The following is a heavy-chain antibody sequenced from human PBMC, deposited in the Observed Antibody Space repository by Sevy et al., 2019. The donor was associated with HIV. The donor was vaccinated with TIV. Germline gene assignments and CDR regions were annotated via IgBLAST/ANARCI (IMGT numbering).Heavy chain of an antibody. CDR1: GDSISSNNYY. CDR3: AGSYYNFRTGYHNPFDS. Sequence: SETLSLTCAVSGDSISSNNYYWGWIRQSPGKGLEWIGIVYYTGTTYYNPSLKCRVTISVDTSKSQFSLRLSSVTAADTAVYFCAGSYYNFRTGYHNPFDSWGQGTLVTDSS. D-gene: IGHD3-3*01. CDR2: VYYTGTT. J-gene: IGHJ4*02. V-gene: IGHV4-39*01.